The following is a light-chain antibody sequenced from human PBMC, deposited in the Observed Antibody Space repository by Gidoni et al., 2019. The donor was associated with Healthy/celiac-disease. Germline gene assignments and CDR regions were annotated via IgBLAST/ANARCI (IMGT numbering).Light chain of an antibody. Sequence: DIVLTQSPATLSLSPGERATLSCRASQSVSSYLAWYQQKPGQAPRLLIYDASNRATGIPARFSGSGSGTDFTLTISGLEPEDFAVYYCQQRSNLLTFGGGTKVEIK. CDR1: QSVSSY. CDR3: QQRSNLLT. CDR2: DAS. V-gene: IGKV3-11*01. J-gene: IGKJ4*01.